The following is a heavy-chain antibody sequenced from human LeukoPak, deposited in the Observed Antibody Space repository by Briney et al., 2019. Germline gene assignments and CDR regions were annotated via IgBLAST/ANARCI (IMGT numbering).Heavy chain of an antibody. J-gene: IGHJ4*02. CDR2: ISGSGGST. CDR1: GFTFSSYA. D-gene: IGHD3-22*01. Sequence: GGSLRLSCAASGFTFSSYAMNWVRQAPGKGLEWVSAISGSGGSTYYADCVKGRFTISRDNSKNTLYLQMNSLRAEDTAVYYCAKDSYYYDSSGYYPTPIDYWGQGTLVTVSS. CDR3: AKDSYYYDSSGYYPTPIDY. V-gene: IGHV3-23*01.